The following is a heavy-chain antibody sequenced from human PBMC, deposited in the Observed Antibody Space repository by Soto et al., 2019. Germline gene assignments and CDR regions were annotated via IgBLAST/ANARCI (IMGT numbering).Heavy chain of an antibody. D-gene: IGHD2-8*01. Sequence: SETLSLTCTVSGGSISSGGYYWSWIRQHPGKGLEWIGYIYYSGSTYYNPSLKSRVTISVDTSKNQFSLKLSSVTAADTAVYYCARVIGYCTNGVCYRYFDYWDQGTLVTVPQ. CDR1: GGSISSGGYY. V-gene: IGHV4-31*03. CDR2: IYYSGST. J-gene: IGHJ4*02. CDR3: ARVIGYCTNGVCYRYFDY.